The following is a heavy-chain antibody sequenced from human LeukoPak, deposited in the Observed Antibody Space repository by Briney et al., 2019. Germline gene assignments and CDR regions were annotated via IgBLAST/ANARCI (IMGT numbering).Heavy chain of an antibody. Sequence: SETLSLTCAVYGGSFSGYYWSWIRQPPGKGLEWIGSIYYSGSTYYNPSLKSRVTISVDTSKNQFSLKLSSVTAADTAVYYCARHSAAIFSNPNWFDPWGQGTLVTVSS. J-gene: IGHJ5*02. V-gene: IGHV4-34*01. CDR2: IYYSGST. D-gene: IGHD2-2*01. CDR1: GGSFSGYY. CDR3: ARHSAAIFSNPNWFDP.